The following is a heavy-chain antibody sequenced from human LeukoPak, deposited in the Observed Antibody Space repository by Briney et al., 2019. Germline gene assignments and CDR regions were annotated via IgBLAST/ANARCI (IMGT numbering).Heavy chain of an antibody. CDR2: IHYSGNA. J-gene: IGHJ4*02. D-gene: IGHD1-26*01. CDR3: AGGDKSGSWGYYFDY. V-gene: IGHV4-4*02. Sequence: SETLSLTCAVSGGSISSSNWWSWVRQPPGKGLEWIGNIHYSGNANYNPSLKSRVTISVDTSMTQFSLNLSSVTAADAAVYYCAGGDKSGSWGYYFDYWGQGALVSVSS. CDR1: GGSISSSNW.